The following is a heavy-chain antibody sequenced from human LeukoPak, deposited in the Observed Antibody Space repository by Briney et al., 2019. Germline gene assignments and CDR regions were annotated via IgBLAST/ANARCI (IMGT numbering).Heavy chain of an antibody. CDR1: GYTFTGYS. Sequence: ASVKGSCMASGYTFTGYSMHWVRQAPGQGLEWMGWINPNSGGTNYAQKFQGRVTMTRDTSISTAYMELSRLRSDDTAVYYCASTVVTPYYYYYGMDVWGQATKDADSS. J-gene: IGHJ6*02. CDR2: INPNSGGT. D-gene: IGHD4-23*01. V-gene: IGHV1-2*02. CDR3: ASTVVTPYYYYYGMDV.